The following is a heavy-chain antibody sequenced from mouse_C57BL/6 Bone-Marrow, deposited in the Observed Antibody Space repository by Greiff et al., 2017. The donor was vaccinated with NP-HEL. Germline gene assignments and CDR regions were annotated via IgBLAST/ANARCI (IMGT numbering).Heavy chain of an antibody. CDR2: ISDGGSYT. Sequence: EVQLVESGGGLVKPGGSLKLSCAASGFTFSSYAMSWVRQTPEKRLEWVATISDGGSYTYYPDNVKGRFTISRDNAKNNLYLQMSHLKSEDTAMYYCARDVADYYGSSPGDYWGQGTSVTVSS. CDR1: GFTFSSYA. J-gene: IGHJ4*01. CDR3: ARDVADYYGSSPGDY. D-gene: IGHD1-1*01. V-gene: IGHV5-4*01.